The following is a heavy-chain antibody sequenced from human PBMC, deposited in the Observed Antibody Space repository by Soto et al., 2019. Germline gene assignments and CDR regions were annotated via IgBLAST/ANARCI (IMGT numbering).Heavy chain of an antibody. Sequence: SETLSLTCTVSGGSISNYYWSWIRRPPGKGLEWIGYISFSGSTRYNPSLKSRVTISVDTSKKQFSLRLNSVTAADTSEYYCARGAAGISNAFDIWGQGTMVTVSS. V-gene: IGHV4-59*01. CDR2: ISFSGST. CDR3: ARGAAGISNAFDI. J-gene: IGHJ3*02. CDR1: GGSISNYY.